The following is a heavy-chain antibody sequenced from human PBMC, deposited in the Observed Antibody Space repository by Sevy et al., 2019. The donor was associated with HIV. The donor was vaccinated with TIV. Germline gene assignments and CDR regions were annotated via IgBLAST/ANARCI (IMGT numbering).Heavy chain of an antibody. CDR3: DKDINRGCDSVNCYSYCYYFYGLAV. Sequence: GGSLRLSCAASGFPFNDHAMHWVRQVPGKGLEWVSGVSWNSRNIGYADSVKGRFTISRDNARHFLYLEMNSLRPKDTAFYYRDKDINRGCDSVNCYSYCYYFYGLAVWGQGTTVTVSS. CDR1: GFPFNDHA. V-gene: IGHV3-9*01. D-gene: IGHD2-21*02. CDR2: VSWNSRNI. J-gene: IGHJ6*02.